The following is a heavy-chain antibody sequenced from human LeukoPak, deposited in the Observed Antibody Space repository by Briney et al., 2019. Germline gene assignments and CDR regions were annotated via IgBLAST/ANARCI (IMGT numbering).Heavy chain of an antibody. CDR2: IYYSGST. V-gene: IGHV4-34*01. Sequence: SETLSLTCAVYGGSFSGYYWSWIRQPPGKGLEWIGSIYYSGSTYYNPSLKSRVTISVDTSKNQFSLKLSSVTAADTAVYYCVPAAPFDPWGQGTLVTVSS. CDR3: VPAAPFDP. CDR1: GGSFSGYY. J-gene: IGHJ5*02. D-gene: IGHD2-2*01.